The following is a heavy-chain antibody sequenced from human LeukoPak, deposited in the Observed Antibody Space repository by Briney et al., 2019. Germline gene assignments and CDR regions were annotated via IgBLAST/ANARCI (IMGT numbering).Heavy chain of an antibody. V-gene: IGHV3-23*01. CDR2: ISGSGGST. CDR3: YVQDYYDSSGYQGSFDY. CDR1: GFTFSSYA. Sequence: PGGSLRLSCAASGFTFSSYAMSWVRQAPGKGLEWVSAISGSGGSTYYADSVKGRFTISRDNSKNTLYLQMNSLRAEDTAVYYCYVQDYYDSSGYQGSFDYWGQGTLVTVSS. D-gene: IGHD3-22*01. J-gene: IGHJ4*02.